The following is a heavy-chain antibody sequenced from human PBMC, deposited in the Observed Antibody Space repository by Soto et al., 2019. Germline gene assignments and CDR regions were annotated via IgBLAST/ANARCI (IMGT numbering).Heavy chain of an antibody. Sequence: EVQLLESGGGLVQPGGSLRLSCAASGFTFSSYGMTWVRQAPGKGLEWVSAISGSGASPYYADSVKGRFTISRDNSKNTLYLQMNSLRAEDTAVYYCAKGDQFKYYGMDVWGQGTTVTVSS. J-gene: IGHJ6*02. D-gene: IGHD2-2*01. V-gene: IGHV3-23*01. CDR1: GFTFSSYG. CDR2: ISGSGASP. CDR3: AKGDQFKYYGMDV.